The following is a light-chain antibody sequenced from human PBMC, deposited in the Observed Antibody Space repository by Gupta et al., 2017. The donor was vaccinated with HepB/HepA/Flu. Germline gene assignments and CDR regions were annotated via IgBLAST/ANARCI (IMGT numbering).Light chain of an antibody. CDR1: SSNIGSNT. CDR2: SNN. V-gene: IGLV1-44*01. J-gene: IGLJ3*02. CDR3: AAWDDSLNGWV. Sequence: QSLLTQPPSASCTPAQRVTISCSGSSSNIGSNTVNWYQQLPGTAPKLLIYSNNQRPSGVPDRFSGSKSGTSASLAISGLQSEDEADYYCAAWDDSLNGWVFGGGTKLTVL.